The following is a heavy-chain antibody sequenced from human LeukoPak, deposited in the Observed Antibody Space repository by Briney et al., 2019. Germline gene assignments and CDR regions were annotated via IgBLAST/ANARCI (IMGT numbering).Heavy chain of an antibody. D-gene: IGHD1-26*01. Sequence: SETLSLTCAVYGGPFSGYYWSWIRQPPGKGLEWIGEINHSGSTNYNPSLKSRVTISVDTSKNQFSLKLSSVTAADTAVYYCARGEEWELLYGYWGQGTLVTVSS. J-gene: IGHJ4*02. V-gene: IGHV4-34*01. CDR1: GGPFSGYY. CDR2: INHSGST. CDR3: ARGEEWELLYGY.